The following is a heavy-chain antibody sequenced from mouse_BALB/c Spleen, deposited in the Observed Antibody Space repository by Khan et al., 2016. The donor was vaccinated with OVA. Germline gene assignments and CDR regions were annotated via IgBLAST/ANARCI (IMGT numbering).Heavy chain of an antibody. Sequence: QGKRQQDGAELVRPGSSVKISCKASGYSFSRSWMNWVKQRPGQGLEWIGQIYPGNGDTNYNGKFKGKATLTADKSSSTAYVQLTSLTSEDSAVYFCARWGGDCFTYWGHGTLVTVSA. J-gene: IGHJ3*01. CDR2: IYPGNGDT. CDR3: ARWGGDCFTY. D-gene: IGHD2-13*01. V-gene: IGHV1-80*01. CDR1: GYSFSRSW.